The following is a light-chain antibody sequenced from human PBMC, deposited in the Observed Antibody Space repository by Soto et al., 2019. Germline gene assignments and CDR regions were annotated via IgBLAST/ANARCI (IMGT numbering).Light chain of an antibody. J-gene: IGLJ2*01. CDR2: DVS. CDR1: SSDVGGYNY. Sequence: QSALTQPASVSGSPGQSITISCTGTSSDVGGYNYVSWYQQHPGKAPKLMIYDVSSQPSGVSNRFSGSKSGNTASLTISGLQAEDEADYYCNSYTSSSTGVFGGGTKLTVL. V-gene: IGLV2-14*03. CDR3: NSYTSSSTGV.